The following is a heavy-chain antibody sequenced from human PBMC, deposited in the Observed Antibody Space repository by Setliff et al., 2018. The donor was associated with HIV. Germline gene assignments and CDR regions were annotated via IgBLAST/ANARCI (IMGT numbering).Heavy chain of an antibody. J-gene: IGHJ4*02. Sequence: SETLSLTCSVSGDSTSKYSWSWIRQPAGKGLEWIGRIYASGSTNYNPSLKGRVTMSVDTSKNQFSLRLSPVTAADTAIYYCAKGPRGLSLRYYFDFWAQGSQVTVSS. CDR3: AKGPRGLSLRYYFDF. CDR1: GDSTSKYS. CDR2: IYASGST. V-gene: IGHV4-4*07.